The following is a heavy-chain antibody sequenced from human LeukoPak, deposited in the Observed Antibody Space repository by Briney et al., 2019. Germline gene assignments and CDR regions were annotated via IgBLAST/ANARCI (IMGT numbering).Heavy chain of an antibody. CDR2: IYYSGGT. J-gene: IGHJ4*02. V-gene: IGHV4-59*08. Sequence: PSETLSLTCTVSGGSISSYYWSWIRQPPGKGLEWIGYIYYSGGTNYNPSLKSRVTISVDTSKNQFSLKLSSVTAADTAVYYCARRMTTLFYFDYWGQGTLVTVSS. D-gene: IGHD3-16*01. CDR3: ARRMTTLFYFDY. CDR1: GGSISSYY.